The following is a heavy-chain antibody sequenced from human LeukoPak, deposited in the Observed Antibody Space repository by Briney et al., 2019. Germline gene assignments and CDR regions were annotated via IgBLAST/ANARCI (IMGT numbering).Heavy chain of an antibody. Sequence: ASVKVSCKASGYTFTGYYMHWVRQAPGQGLEWMGWINPNSGGTNYAQKFQGRVTVTRDTSISTAYMELSRLRSDDTALYYCARGRWLHLHYFDYWGQGTLVTVSS. D-gene: IGHD5-24*01. CDR2: INPNSGGT. J-gene: IGHJ4*02. CDR1: GYTFTGYY. CDR3: ARGRWLHLHYFDY. V-gene: IGHV1-2*02.